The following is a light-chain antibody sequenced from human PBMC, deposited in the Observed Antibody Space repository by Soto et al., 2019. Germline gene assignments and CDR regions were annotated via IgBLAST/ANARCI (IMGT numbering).Light chain of an antibody. CDR2: EVS. CDR1: SSDVGGYNY. V-gene: IGLV2-14*01. CDR3: SSYTTSYTQV. J-gene: IGLJ2*01. Sequence: QSALTQPASVSGSPGQSITISCTGTSSDVGGYNYVSWYQHHPGKVPKLMIYEVSNRPLGISNRFSGSKSGNTASLTISGLQSEDEAYYYCSSYTTSYTQVFGGGTKLTVL.